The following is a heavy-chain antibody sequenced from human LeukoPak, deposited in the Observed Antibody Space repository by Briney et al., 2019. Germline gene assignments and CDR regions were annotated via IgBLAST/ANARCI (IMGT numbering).Heavy chain of an antibody. CDR2: INHSGST. CDR1: GGSFSGYY. D-gene: IGHD2-2*01. J-gene: IGHJ3*02. V-gene: IGHV4-34*01. CDR3: ATYCSSTSCPHRRAFDI. Sequence: PSETLSLTCAVYGGSFSGYYWSWIRQPPGKGLEWIGEINHSGSTNYNPSLKSRVTISVDTSNDQFSLKLSSVTAADTAVYYCATYCSSTSCPHRRAFDIWGQGTMVTVSS.